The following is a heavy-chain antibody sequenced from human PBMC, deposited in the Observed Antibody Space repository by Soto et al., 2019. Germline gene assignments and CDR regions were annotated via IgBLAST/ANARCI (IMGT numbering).Heavy chain of an antibody. V-gene: IGHV4-59*12. CDR2: IYYSGST. J-gene: IGHJ3*02. CDR3: AKDESYYYDSSGYPVAFDI. CDR1: GCPSNPSS. D-gene: IGHD3-22*01. Sequence: PSTTRSLAITVTGCPSNPSSWSWFREPPRRGLEWIGYIYYSGSTTYNPSLKSRVTISVDTSKNQFSLKLNSVTAADTAVYYCAKDESYYYDSSGYPVAFDIWGQGTMVTVS.